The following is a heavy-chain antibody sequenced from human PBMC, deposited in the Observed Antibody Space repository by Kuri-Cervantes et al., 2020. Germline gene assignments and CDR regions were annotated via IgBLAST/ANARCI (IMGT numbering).Heavy chain of an antibody. CDR1: GYTFTSYD. CDR2: MNPNSGNT. Sequence: ASVKVSCKASGYTFTSYDINWVRQATGQGLEWMGWMNPNSGNTGYAQKFQGRVTMTRNTSISTAYMELSSLRFEDTAVYYCARDRGGYPPSRYGMDVWGQGTTVTVSS. D-gene: IGHD5-24*01. V-gene: IGHV1-8*01. CDR3: ARDRGGYPPSRYGMDV. J-gene: IGHJ6*02.